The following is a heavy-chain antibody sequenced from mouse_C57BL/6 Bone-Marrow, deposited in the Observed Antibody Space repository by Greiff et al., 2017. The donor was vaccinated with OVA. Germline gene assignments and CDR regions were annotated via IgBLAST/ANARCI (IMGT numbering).Heavy chain of an antibody. Sequence: QVQLQQSGAELARPGASVKLSCKASGYTFTSYGISWVKQRTGQGLEWIGEIYPRSGNTNYNEKFKGKATLTADKSSSTAYMDLRSLTSEDSAVYFCAGRGLRRLRLGGFAYWGQGTLVTVSA. D-gene: IGHD3-2*02. V-gene: IGHV1-81*01. CDR2: IYPRSGNT. J-gene: IGHJ3*01. CDR3: AGRGLRRLRLGGFAY. CDR1: GYTFTSYG.